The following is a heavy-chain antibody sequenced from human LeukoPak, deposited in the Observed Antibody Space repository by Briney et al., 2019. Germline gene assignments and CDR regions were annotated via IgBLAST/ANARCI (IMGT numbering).Heavy chain of an antibody. J-gene: IGHJ4*02. V-gene: IGHV3-49*04. CDR2: NRRKDSGGTT. CDR3: TRARRDGYDNSFES. Sequence: GGSLRLSCTDYGFTFRAYAMSWVRQAPGKGLEWVAFNRRKDSGGTTEYAASVRGRFTISRDDSKSIAYLQMNSLKTEDTAVYYCTRARRDGYDNSFESWGQGTLVTVSS. CDR1: GFTFRAYA. D-gene: IGHD5-24*01.